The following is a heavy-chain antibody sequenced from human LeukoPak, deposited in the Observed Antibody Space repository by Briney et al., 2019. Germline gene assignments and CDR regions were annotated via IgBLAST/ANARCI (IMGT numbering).Heavy chain of an antibody. D-gene: IGHD2-15*01. V-gene: IGHV3-23*01. J-gene: IGHJ4*02. CDR2: IRASGST. CDR3: ARSGVAATPRTSDC. Sequence: GVTLRLSCAASGFPLTNYAISWVRQAPGKGLEWVLAIRASGSTYYADSVKGHFTISRDNSRNTLYLHMNSLRAEDTAVYYCARSGVAATPRTSDCWGQGTLVTVSS. CDR1: GFPLTNYA.